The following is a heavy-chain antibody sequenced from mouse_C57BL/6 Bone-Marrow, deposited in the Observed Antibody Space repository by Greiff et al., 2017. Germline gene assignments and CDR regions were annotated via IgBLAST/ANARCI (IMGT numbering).Heavy chain of an antibody. V-gene: IGHV1-63*01. J-gene: IGHJ3*01. D-gene: IGHD1-1*01. CDR3: ARGDYYGSSVAY. Sequence: QVQLKESGAELVRPGTSVQMSCKASGYTFTNYWIGWAKQRPGHGLEWIGDIYPGGGYTNYNEKFKGKATLTADKSSSTAYMQFSSLTSEDSASYYCARGDYYGSSVAYWGQGTLVTVSA. CDR2: IYPGGGYT. CDR1: GYTFTNYW.